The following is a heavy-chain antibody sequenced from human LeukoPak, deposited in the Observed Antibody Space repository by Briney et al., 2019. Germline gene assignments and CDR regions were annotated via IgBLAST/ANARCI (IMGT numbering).Heavy chain of an antibody. CDR1: GGSISSYY. D-gene: IGHD3-10*01. CDR3: ARDRGSMVRGDHGVDY. V-gene: IGHV4-59*01. Sequence: SETLSLTCTAFGGSISSYYWSWIRQPPGKGLEWIGYIYYSGSTNYNPSLKSRVTISVDTSKNQFSLKLSSVTAADTAVYYCARDRGSMVRGDHGVDYWGQGTLVTVSS. J-gene: IGHJ4*02. CDR2: IYYSGST.